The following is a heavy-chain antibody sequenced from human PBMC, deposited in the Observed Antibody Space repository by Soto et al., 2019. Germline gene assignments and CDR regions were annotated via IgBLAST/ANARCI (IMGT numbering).Heavy chain of an antibody. D-gene: IGHD2-21*02. CDR2: IVVGSGNT. CDR1: GFTFTSSA. Sequence: SVKVSCKASGFTFTSSAVQWVRQARGQRLEWIGWIVVGSGNTNYAQKFQERVTITRDMSTSTAYMELSSLRAEDSAVYYCATDSAYCGGDCLPGWFDPWGQGTLVTVSS. V-gene: IGHV1-58*01. J-gene: IGHJ5*02. CDR3: ATDSAYCGGDCLPGWFDP.